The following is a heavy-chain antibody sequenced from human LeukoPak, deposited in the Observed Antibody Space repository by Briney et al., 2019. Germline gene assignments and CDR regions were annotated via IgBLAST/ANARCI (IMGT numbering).Heavy chain of an antibody. Sequence: GASVKVSCKASGYTFTSYGISWVRQAPGQGLEWMGWISAYNGNTNYAQKLQGRVTMTTDTSTSTAYMELRSLRSDDTAVYYSARDVTTRIPRGPYYFDYWGQGTLVTVSS. CDR1: GYTFTSYG. CDR2: ISAYNGNT. D-gene: IGHD3-22*01. J-gene: IGHJ4*02. V-gene: IGHV1-18*01. CDR3: ARDVTTRIPRGPYYFDY.